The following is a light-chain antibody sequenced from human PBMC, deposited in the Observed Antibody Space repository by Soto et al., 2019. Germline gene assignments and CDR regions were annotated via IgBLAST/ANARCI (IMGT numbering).Light chain of an antibody. V-gene: IGLV2-14*01. CDR3: TSFSGNRPCV. CDR2: EVT. Sequence: QSVLTQPASVSGSPGQTITISCTGTSSDVGGYNAVSWYHQHPGKAPHLIFYEVTPRPSGVSHRFSASTAGNTASLTISGLQADEEDDYYCTSFSGNRPCVFGTGTKVTVL. J-gene: IGLJ6*01. CDR1: SSDVGGYNA.